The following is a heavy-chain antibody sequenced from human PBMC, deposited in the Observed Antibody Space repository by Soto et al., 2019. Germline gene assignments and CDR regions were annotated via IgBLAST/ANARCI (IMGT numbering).Heavy chain of an antibody. V-gene: IGHV3-15*01. CDR3: TALDYYDSSGYYYVDY. Sequence: EVQLVESGGGLVKPGGSLRLSCAASGFTFSNAWMSWVRQAPGKGLEWVGRIKSKTDGGTTDYAAPVKGRFTISRXDXKXXLYLQMNSLKTEDTAVYYCTALDYYDSSGYYYVDYWGQGTLVTVSS. CDR2: IKSKTDGGTT. J-gene: IGHJ4*02. D-gene: IGHD3-22*01. CDR1: GFTFSNAW.